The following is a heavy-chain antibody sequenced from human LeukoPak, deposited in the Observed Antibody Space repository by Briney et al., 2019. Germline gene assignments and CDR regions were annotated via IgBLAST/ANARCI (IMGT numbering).Heavy chain of an antibody. CDR2: IYTSGST. J-gene: IGHJ4*02. Sequence: SETLSLTCTVSGGSISSGSYYWSWIRQPAGKGLEWIGRIYTSGSTNYNPSLKSRVTISVDTSKNQFSLKLSSVTAADTAVYYCARIAAADPDYGGQGTLVTVSS. D-gene: IGHD6-13*01. CDR1: GGSISSGSYY. V-gene: IGHV4-61*02. CDR3: ARIAAADPDY.